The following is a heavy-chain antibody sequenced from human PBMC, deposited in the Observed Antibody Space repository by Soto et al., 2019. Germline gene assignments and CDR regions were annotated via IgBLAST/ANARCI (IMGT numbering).Heavy chain of an antibody. J-gene: IGHJ4*02. CDR3: ARASRLGVSPFDY. CDR1: GYTFTSYG. Sequence: QVQLVQSGGEVKKPGASVKVSRKPSGYTFTSYGISWVRQAPGEGLEWMGWISGDNGNTDYAQTLQDRVTLTTDTSTNTAYMEVRRLRYDDTAVYYCARASRLGVSPFDYWGQGTLVTVSS. D-gene: IGHD3-16*01. CDR2: ISGDNGNT. V-gene: IGHV1-18*01.